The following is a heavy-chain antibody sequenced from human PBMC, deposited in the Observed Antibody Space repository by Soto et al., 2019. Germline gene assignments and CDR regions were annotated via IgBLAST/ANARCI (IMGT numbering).Heavy chain of an antibody. Sequence: GPSVKFAFKATGGTFSSYAISWVRQAPGQGLEWMGGIIPIFGTANYAQKFQGRVTITADESTSTAYMELSSLRSEDTAVYYCARGGGISAFDIWGQGTMVPVSS. CDR3: ARGGGISAFDI. CDR2: IIPIFGTA. J-gene: IGHJ3*02. D-gene: IGHD3-10*01. CDR1: GGTFSSYA. V-gene: IGHV1-69*13.